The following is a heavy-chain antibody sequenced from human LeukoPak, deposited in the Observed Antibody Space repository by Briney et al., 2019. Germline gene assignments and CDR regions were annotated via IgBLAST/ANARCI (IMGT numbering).Heavy chain of an antibody. CDR2: IYFSGHT. J-gene: IGHJ4*02. D-gene: IGHD5-12*01. CDR1: GTSINDYY. Sequence: SETPSLTCTVSGTSINDYYWSWIRQPPGKRLEWIGYIYFSGHTNYSPPLKSRVTMSLDAPRDHFSLQLNSVTAADTAVYYCARGLGYSGHALAYWGQGILVTVSS. CDR3: ARGLGYSGHALAY. V-gene: IGHV4-59*01.